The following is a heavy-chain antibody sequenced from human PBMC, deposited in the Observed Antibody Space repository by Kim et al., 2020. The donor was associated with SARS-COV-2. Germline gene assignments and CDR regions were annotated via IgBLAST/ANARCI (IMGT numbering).Heavy chain of an antibody. D-gene: IGHD3-3*01. V-gene: IGHV3-66*01. J-gene: IGHJ6*02. Sequence: KGRFTISRDNSKNTLYLQMNSLRAEDTAVYYCARDASSIYDFWSGYYGMDVWGQGTTVTVSS. CDR3: ARDASSIYDFWSGYYGMDV.